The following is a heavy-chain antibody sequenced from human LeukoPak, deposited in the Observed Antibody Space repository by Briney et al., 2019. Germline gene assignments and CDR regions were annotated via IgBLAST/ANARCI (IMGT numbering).Heavy chain of an antibody. Sequence: PSETLSLTCAVYGGSFSGYYWSWISQPPGKGLEWIGEINHSGSTNYNPSLKSRVTISVDTSKNQFSLKLSSVTAADTAVYYCARGRVVAATMGFWFDPWGQGTLVTVSS. V-gene: IGHV4-34*01. CDR1: GGSFSGYY. CDR2: INHSGST. D-gene: IGHD2-15*01. J-gene: IGHJ5*02. CDR3: ARGRVVAATMGFWFDP.